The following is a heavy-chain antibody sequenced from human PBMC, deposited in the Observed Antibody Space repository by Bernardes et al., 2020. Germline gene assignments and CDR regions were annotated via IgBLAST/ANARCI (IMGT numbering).Heavy chain of an antibody. CDR2: IKQDGNEK. J-gene: IGHJ3*02. CDR3: ARDSGAFDI. CDR1: GFIFSNYW. V-gene: IGHV3-7*01. Sequence: SLRLSCAASGFIFSNYWMTWVRQAPGKGLEWVANIKQDGNEKYYVDSVKGRFTISRDNAKNSLYLQMNSLRAEDTGVYYCARDSGAFDIWGQGTMVTVSS.